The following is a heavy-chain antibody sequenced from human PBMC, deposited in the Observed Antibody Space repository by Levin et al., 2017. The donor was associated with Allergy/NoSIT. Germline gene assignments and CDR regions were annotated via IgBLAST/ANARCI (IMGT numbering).Heavy chain of an antibody. CDR1: GFTFSSYA. CDR2: ISYDGSNK. Sequence: GGSLRLSCAASGFTFSSYAMHWVRQAPGKGLEWVAVISYDGSNKYYADSVKGRFTISRDNSKNTLYLQMNSLRAEDTAVYYCARPMRDDAFDIWGQGTMVTVSS. CDR3: ARPMRDDAFDI. V-gene: IGHV3-30*04. J-gene: IGHJ3*02.